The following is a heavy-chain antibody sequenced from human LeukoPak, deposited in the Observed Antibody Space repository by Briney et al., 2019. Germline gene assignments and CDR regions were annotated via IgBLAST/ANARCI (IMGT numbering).Heavy chain of an antibody. CDR3: ARVWGRGLDY. D-gene: IGHD3-10*01. CDR1: GFTFSSYW. CDR2: INSDGSST. Sequence: GGSPRLSCAPSGFTFSSYWTHWVRHAPGKGLVWVSRINSDGSSTSYADSVKGRFTISRDNAKNTLYLQMNSLRAEDTAVYYCARVWGRGLDYWGQGTLVTVSS. J-gene: IGHJ4*02. V-gene: IGHV3-74*01.